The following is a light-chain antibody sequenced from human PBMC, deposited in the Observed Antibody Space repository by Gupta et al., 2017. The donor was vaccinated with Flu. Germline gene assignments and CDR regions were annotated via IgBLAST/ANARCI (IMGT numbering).Light chain of an antibody. CDR3: NSYKKTNTVLV. CDR1: SSDVGGYDY. Sequence: SALTQPASVSVSPGQPIAISCTGTSSDVGGYDYFSWYQQHPGKAPELMIVEVSRRPSGISDRFSCYKSGTTASLTISGLQAEEEAYYYCNSYKKTNTVLVFGGGTKLTVL. J-gene: IGLJ3*02. V-gene: IGLV2-14*01. CDR2: EVS.